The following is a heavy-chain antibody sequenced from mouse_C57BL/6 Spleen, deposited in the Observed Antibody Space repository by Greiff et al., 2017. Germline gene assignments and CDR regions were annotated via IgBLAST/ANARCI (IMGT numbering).Heavy chain of an antibody. V-gene: IGHV1-55*01. J-gene: IGHJ2*01. CDR3: AREGNWDVRDYFDY. Sequence: QVQLQQPGAELVKPGASVKMSCKASGYTFTSYWITWVKQRPGQGLEWIGDIYPGSGSTNYNEKFKSKATLTVDTSSSTAYMQLSSLTSEDSAVYYCAREGNWDVRDYFDYWGQGSTLTVSS. CDR2: IYPGSGST. D-gene: IGHD4-1*01. CDR1: GYTFTSYW.